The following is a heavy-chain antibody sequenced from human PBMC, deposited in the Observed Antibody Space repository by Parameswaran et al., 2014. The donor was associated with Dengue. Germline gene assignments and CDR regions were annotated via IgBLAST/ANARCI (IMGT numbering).Heavy chain of an antibody. CDR2: ISLTSSLI. V-gene: IGHV3-48*01. D-gene: IGHD1-1*01. J-gene: IGHJ4*03. CDR3: AREATTTRVFDF. Sequence: KWIRQPQEGLEWISYISLTSSLIYYAESVKGRFTISRDNARNSVYLQLTSLRAEDTAVYYCAREATTTRVFDFWAREPGHRLL.